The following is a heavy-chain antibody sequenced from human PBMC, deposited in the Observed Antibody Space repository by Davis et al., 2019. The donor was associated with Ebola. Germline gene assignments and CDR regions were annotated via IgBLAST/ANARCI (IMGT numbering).Heavy chain of an antibody. CDR1: GGTFSSYA. J-gene: IGHJ4*02. CDR2: IIPIFGTA. V-gene: IGHV1-69*13. D-gene: IGHD3-10*01. Sequence: AASVKVSCKASGGTFSSYAISWVRQAPGQGLEWMGGIIPIFGTANYAQKFQGRVTITADESTSTAYMELSSLRSEDTAVYYCAREPMVQGVSPWGQGTLVTVSS. CDR3: AREPMVQGVSP.